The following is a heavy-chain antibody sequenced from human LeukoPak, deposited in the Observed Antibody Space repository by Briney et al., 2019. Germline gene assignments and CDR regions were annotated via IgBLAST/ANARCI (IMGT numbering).Heavy chain of an antibody. Sequence: SVKVSCKASGGTFSSYAISWVRQAPGQGLEWMGRIIPILGIANYAQKFQGRVTITADKSTSTAYMELSSLRSEDTAVYYCARDGGSYYSPSDYWGQGTPVTVSS. CDR3: ARDGGSYYSPSDY. J-gene: IGHJ4*02. D-gene: IGHD1-26*01. CDR2: IIPILGIA. CDR1: GGTFSSYA. V-gene: IGHV1-69*04.